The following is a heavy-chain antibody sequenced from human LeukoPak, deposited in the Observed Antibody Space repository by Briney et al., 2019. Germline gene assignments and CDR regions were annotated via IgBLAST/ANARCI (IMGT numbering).Heavy chain of an antibody. J-gene: IGHJ4*02. D-gene: IGHD3-22*01. Sequence: GGSLRLSCTASGFTFDDYSMHWVRQAPGKTLEWVSLISWDGTTYYADSVKGRFTISRDNGKNSLYLQMDTLRSEDTAFYYCAKDLSYDSSGSVIDSWGQGTLVTVSS. CDR3: AKDLSYDSSGSVIDS. CDR2: ISWDGTT. V-gene: IGHV3-43*01. CDR1: GFTFDDYS.